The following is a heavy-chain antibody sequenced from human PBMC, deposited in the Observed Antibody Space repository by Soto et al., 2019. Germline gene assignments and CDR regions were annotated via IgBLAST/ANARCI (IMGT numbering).Heavy chain of an antibody. V-gene: IGHV1-69*01. CDR3: ARDGGRHSGGIDY. J-gene: IGHJ4*02. CDR1: GGTFSSYS. Sequence: QVQLVQSGAEVKKPGSSVKVSCKASGGTFSSYSINWVRHAPGQGLEWMGEIIPIFGTASYAQKFQGRATSTADESTSTAYMERSSLRSEDTAVYYCARDGGRHSGGIDYWGQGTLVTVSS. D-gene: IGHD1-26*01. CDR2: IIPIFGTA.